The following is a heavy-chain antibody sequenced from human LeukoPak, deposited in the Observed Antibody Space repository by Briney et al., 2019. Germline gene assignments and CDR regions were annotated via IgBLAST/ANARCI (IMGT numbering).Heavy chain of an antibody. CDR1: GFTFSSYS. CDR3: AKSRAAGTPPFDY. V-gene: IGHV3-30*18. Sequence: GGSLRLSCAASGFTFSSYSMNWVRQAPGKGLEWVAVISYDGSNKYYADSVKGRFTISRDNSKNTLYLQMNSLRAEDTAVYYCAKSRAAGTPPFDYWGQGTLVTVSS. CDR2: ISYDGSNK. D-gene: IGHD6-13*01. J-gene: IGHJ4*02.